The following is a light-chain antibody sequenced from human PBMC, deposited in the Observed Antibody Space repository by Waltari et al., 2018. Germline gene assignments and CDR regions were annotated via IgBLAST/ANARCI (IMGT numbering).Light chain of an antibody. Sequence: EIVLTQSPGTLSLSPGERATLSCRASQSVSRALAWYQQKPGQAPRLLIYAASNRATGIPDRFSGSGSGTDFSLTISSLEPEDFAVYYCQHYLRLPATFGQGTKVEIK. CDR1: QSVSRA. CDR2: AAS. J-gene: IGKJ1*01. V-gene: IGKV3-20*01. CDR3: QHYLRLPAT.